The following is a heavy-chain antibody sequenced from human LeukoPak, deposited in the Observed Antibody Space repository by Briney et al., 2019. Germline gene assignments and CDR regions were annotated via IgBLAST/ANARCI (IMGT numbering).Heavy chain of an antibody. D-gene: IGHD5-24*01. J-gene: IGHJ1*01. Sequence: SPGGSLRLSCAASGFIFTNAWMNWVRQAPGKRLEWVGRIKSKTDGGTTDYAAPVKGRFTVSRDDSKSKLYLQMNSLKTEDTAMYYCIRYGYNLLEYSQHWGQGTLVTVSS. V-gene: IGHV3-15*07. CDR3: IRYGYNLLEYSQH. CDR2: IKSKTDGGTT. CDR1: GFIFTNAW.